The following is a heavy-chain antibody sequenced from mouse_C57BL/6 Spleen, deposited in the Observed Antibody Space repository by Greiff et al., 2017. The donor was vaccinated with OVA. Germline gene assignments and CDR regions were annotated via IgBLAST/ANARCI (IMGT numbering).Heavy chain of an antibody. V-gene: IGHV1-15*01. J-gene: IGHJ2*01. CDR3: TRYPGGYYDY. CDR1: GYTFTDYE. Sequence: VQLQQSGAELVRPGASVTLSCKASGYTFTDYEMHWVKQTPVHGLEWIGAIDPETGGTAYNQKFKGKAILTADKSSSTAYMELRSLTSEDSAVYYCTRYPGGYYDYWGQGTTLTVSS. CDR2: IDPETGGT. D-gene: IGHD2-3*01.